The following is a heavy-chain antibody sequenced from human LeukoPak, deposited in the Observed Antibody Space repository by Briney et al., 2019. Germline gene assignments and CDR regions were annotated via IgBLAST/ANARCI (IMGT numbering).Heavy chain of an antibody. CDR1: GFTFRTYW. CDR3: ARLIGDRTIYDY. D-gene: IGHD6-6*01. Sequence: GGTLRLSCAASGFTFRTYWMSWVRQAPGKGLEWVASINQGGRETYYVESVKGRFTISRDNAMNTFFLQMNILRAEDTAVYYCARLIGDRTIYDYWGQGTLVTVSS. CDR2: INQGGRET. V-gene: IGHV3-7*01. J-gene: IGHJ4*02.